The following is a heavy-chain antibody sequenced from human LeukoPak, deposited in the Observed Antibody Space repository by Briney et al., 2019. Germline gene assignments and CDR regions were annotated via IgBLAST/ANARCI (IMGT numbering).Heavy chain of an antibody. J-gene: IGHJ4*02. D-gene: IGHD2-2*01. Sequence: PGGSLRLSCAASGFTFSSYSTNWVRQAPGKGLEWVSYISSSSSTIYYADSVKGRFTISRDNAKNSLYLQMNSLRAEDTAVYYCARDAPAIYNYFDYWGQGTLVTVSS. V-gene: IGHV3-48*04. CDR2: ISSSSSTI. CDR1: GFTFSSYS. CDR3: ARDAPAIYNYFDY.